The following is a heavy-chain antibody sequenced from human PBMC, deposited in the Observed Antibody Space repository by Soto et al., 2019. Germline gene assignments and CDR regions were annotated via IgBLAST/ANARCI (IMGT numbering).Heavy chain of an antibody. CDR2: IYYSGVT. CDR1: GDPITSGGFY. D-gene: IGHD3-10*01. Sequence: QVQLQESGPGLVKPSETLSLTCTLSGDPITSGGFYWTWIRQHPAKGLEWIGYIYYSGVTYYNPSLKSRATISVDTSKNQFSRNLSSVSAADTATYYCARDLRGRRSGRFDPWGQGTLVTVSS. J-gene: IGHJ5*02. V-gene: IGHV4-31*03. CDR3: ARDLRGRRSGRFDP.